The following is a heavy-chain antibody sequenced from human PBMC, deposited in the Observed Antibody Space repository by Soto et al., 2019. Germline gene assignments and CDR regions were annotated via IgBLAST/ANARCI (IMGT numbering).Heavy chain of an antibody. CDR3: ARDYSSGYGMDV. CDR2: MNPNSGNT. J-gene: IGHJ6*02. V-gene: IGHV1-8*01. CDR1: GYTFTSYD. Sequence: VQLVQSGAEVKKPGASVKVSCKASGYTFTSYDINWVRQATGQGLEWMGWMNPNSGNTDYAQKFQGRVTMTRNTSISTAYMELSSMRSEDTAVYYCARDYSSGYGMDVWGQGTTVTVSS. D-gene: IGHD6-19*01.